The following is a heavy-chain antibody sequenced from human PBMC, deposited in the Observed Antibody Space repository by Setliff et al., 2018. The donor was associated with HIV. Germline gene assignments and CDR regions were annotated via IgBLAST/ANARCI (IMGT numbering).Heavy chain of an antibody. CDR3: TRQPRGSAGVAVAA. D-gene: IGHD6-19*01. Sequence: GESLKISCAASGFGSSDSDIHWVRQASGKGLEWVGRIRSKPNDYATAYSASVEGRFSISRDDSKNTTFLLMNSLKVEDTAIYYCTRQPRGSAGVAVAAWGQGTLVTVSS. V-gene: IGHV3-73*01. CDR1: GFGSSDSD. CDR2: IRSKPNDYAT. J-gene: IGHJ5*02.